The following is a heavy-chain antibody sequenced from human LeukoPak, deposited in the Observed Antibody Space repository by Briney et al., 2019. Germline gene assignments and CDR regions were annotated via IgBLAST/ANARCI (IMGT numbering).Heavy chain of an antibody. V-gene: IGHV4-34*01. J-gene: IGHJ4*02. CDR1: GGSFSGYY. Sequence: SETLSLTCAVYGGSFSGYYWSWIRQPPGKGLEWIGEINHSGSTNYNPSLKSRVTISVDTSKNQFSLKLSSVTAADTAVYYCARGVYDFWSGYFHLFDYWGQGTLVTVSS. CDR3: ARGVYDFWSGYFHLFDY. CDR2: INHSGST. D-gene: IGHD3-3*01.